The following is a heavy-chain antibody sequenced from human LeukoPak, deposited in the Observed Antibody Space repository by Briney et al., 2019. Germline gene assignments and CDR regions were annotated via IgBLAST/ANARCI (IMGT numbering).Heavy chain of an antibody. V-gene: IGHV1-69*04. CDR2: IIPILGIA. D-gene: IGHD2-21*02. Sequence: SVKVSCKASGGTFSSYAISWVRQAPGQGLEWMGRIIPILGIANYAQKFQGRVTITADKSTSTAYMELSSLRSEDTAVYYCARDQKAYCGGDCYNDYWGQGTLVTASS. CDR3: ARDQKAYCGGDCYNDY. J-gene: IGHJ4*02. CDR1: GGTFSSYA.